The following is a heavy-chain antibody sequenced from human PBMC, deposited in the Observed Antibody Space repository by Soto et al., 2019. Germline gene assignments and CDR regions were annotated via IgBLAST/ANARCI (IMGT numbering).Heavy chain of an antibody. Sequence: SGPTLVNPTQTLTLTCTFSGFSLSTTGVGVGWIRQPPGKALEWLALIYRDDDKRYNPSLNSRLTITKDTSKNQVVLAMTNMDPVDTATFYCVQSRCGGDCLQSYSSHSYYGLDVWGQGTTVTVSS. CDR3: VQSRCGGDCLQSYSSHSYYGLDV. CDR2: IYRDDDK. D-gene: IGHD2-21*02. CDR1: GFSLSTTGVG. V-gene: IGHV2-5*02. J-gene: IGHJ6*02.